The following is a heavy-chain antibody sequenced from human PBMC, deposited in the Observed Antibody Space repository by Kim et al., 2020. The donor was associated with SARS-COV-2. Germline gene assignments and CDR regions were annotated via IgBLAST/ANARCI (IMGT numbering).Heavy chain of an antibody. Sequence: SETLSLTCTVSGGSVSRYYWSWVRQPPGKGLELIGYIYYSGTTNYNSSLKSRVTMSVDTSKNQFSLKLTSVTAADTAVYYCARGGEFNYWYFDLWGRGTLVTVSS. D-gene: IGHD3-16*01. CDR2: IYYSGTT. CDR3: ARGGEFNYWYFDL. J-gene: IGHJ2*01. V-gene: IGHV4-59*02. CDR1: GGSVSRYY.